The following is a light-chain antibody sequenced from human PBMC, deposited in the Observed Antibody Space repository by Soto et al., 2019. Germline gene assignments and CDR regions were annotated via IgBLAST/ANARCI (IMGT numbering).Light chain of an antibody. CDR2: GAS. CDR1: QSVSSN. V-gene: IGKV3-15*01. CDR3: QQYNNWPRT. Sequence: EIVMTQSPATLSVSPGARATLSCRASQSVSSNLAWYQQKPGQAPRLLIYGASTRATGIPGRFSASGSGTEFTLTISSLQSEDFAVYYCQQYNNWPRTFGQGTKVEIK. J-gene: IGKJ1*01.